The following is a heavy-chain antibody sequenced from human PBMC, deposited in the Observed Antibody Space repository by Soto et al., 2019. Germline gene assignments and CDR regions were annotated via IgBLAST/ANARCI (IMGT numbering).Heavy chain of an antibody. Sequence: SETLSLTCTVSGGSISSSSYYWGWIRQPPGKGLEWIGSIDYSGSTYYNPSLKSRVTISVDTSRNQFSLKVSSVTAADTAVYYCARRRVYDYYSMDVWGQGTTVTVSS. CDR2: IDYSGST. J-gene: IGHJ6*02. V-gene: IGHV4-39*01. CDR1: GGSISSSSYY. D-gene: IGHD6-13*01. CDR3: ARRRVYDYYSMDV.